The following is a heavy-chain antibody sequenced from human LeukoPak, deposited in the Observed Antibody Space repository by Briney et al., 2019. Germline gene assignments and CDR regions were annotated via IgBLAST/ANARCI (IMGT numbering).Heavy chain of an antibody. CDR1: GSTFSSYG. CDR2: VSSDGGTT. J-gene: IGHJ5*02. V-gene: IGHV3-30*18. CDR3: AKEGAVAGSMWFDL. D-gene: IGHD6-19*01. Sequence: PGGSLRLSCAASGSTFSSYGIHWVRQAPDKGLEWVTVVSSDGGTTYYTDSVKGRFTISRDNSKNTVYVQMNSLRAEDTAVYYCAKEGAVAGSMWFDLWGQGALVTVSS.